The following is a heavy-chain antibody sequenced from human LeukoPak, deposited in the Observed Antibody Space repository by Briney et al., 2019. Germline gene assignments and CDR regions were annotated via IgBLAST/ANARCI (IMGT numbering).Heavy chain of an antibody. CDR3: ARVAILRYFDWSP. J-gene: IGHJ5*02. D-gene: IGHD3-9*01. V-gene: IGHV3-11*01. CDR2: ISSSGSTI. Sequence: KPGGSLRLSCAASGFTFSDYYMSWIGQAPGKGLEWVSYISSSGSTIYYADSVKGRFTISRDNAKNSLYLQMNSLRAEDTAVYYCARVAILRYFDWSPWGQGTLVTVSS. CDR1: GFTFSDYY.